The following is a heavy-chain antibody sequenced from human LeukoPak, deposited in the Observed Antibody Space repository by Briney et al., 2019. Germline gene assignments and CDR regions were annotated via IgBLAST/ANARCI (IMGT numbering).Heavy chain of an antibody. V-gene: IGHV3-66*01. D-gene: IGHD2-21*02. CDR1: GFTVSSNY. CDR2: IYSGSST. Sequence: RGSLRLSCAASGFTVSSNYMSWVRQAPGKGLEWVSVIYSGSSTYYADSVKGRFTISRDNSKNTLYLQMNSLRAEDTAVYYCARDQRVVVTAPARHYYYYGMDVWGQGTTVTVSS. J-gene: IGHJ6*02. CDR3: ARDQRVVVTAPARHYYYYGMDV.